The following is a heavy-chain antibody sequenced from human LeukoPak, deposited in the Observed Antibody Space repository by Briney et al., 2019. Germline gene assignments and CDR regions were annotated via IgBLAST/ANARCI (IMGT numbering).Heavy chain of an antibody. Sequence: SVKVSCKASGGTFSSCAISWVRQAPGQGLEWMGGIIPIFGTANYAQKFQGRVTITADESTSTAYMELSSLRSEDTAVYYCARDGMYYYDSSGYYSEDYFDYWGQGTLVTVSS. J-gene: IGHJ4*02. V-gene: IGHV1-69*13. CDR3: ARDGMYYYDSSGYYSEDYFDY. D-gene: IGHD3-22*01. CDR2: IIPIFGTA. CDR1: GGTFSSCA.